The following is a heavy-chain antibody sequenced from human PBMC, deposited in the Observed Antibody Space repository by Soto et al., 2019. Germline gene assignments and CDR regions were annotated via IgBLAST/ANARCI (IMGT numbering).Heavy chain of an antibody. CDR2: TRNKANSYTT. CDR1: GFTFSDHY. Sequence: HPGGSLRLSCAASGFTFSDHYMDWVRQAPGKGLEWVGRTRNKANSYTTEYTASVKGRFTISRDDSKNSLYLQMNSQKTEDTAVYYCARLYCSSTSCQYDYWGQGTLVTVSS. D-gene: IGHD2-2*01. V-gene: IGHV3-72*01. J-gene: IGHJ4*02. CDR3: ARLYCSSTSCQYDY.